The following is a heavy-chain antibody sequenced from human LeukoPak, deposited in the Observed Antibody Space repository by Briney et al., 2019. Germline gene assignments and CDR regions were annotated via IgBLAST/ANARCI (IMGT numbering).Heavy chain of an antibody. V-gene: IGHV4-30-4*01. CDR2: IYYSGST. D-gene: IGHD3-9*01. CDR3: ARDGKSYDILTGYYPRRGMDV. CDR1: GGSISSGDYY. Sequence: SETLSLTCTVSGGSISSGDYYWSWIRQPPGKGLEWIGYIYYSGSTYYSPSLKGRVTISVDTSKNQFSLKLSSVTAADTAVYYCARDGKSYDILTGYYPRRGMDVWGQGTTVTVSS. J-gene: IGHJ6*02.